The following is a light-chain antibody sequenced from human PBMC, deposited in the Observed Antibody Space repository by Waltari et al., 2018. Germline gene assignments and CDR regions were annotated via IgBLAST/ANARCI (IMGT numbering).Light chain of an antibody. Sequence: QSALTQPASVSGSPGQPITISSTGTSSDVGSYNFVSWYQHHPGKAPTLIIYEVTKRPLGVSYRFSGSKSDNTASLTISGLQAEDEADYYCFSYAGSSTFKFGGGTMLTVL. CDR1: SSDVGSYNF. CDR3: FSYAGSSTFK. V-gene: IGLV2-23*02. CDR2: EVT. J-gene: IGLJ2*01.